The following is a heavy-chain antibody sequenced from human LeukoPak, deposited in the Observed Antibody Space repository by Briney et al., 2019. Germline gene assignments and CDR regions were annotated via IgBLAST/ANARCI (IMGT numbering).Heavy chain of an antibody. V-gene: IGHV3-23*01. CDR2: ISVSDTST. Sequence: GGSLRLSCAASGFTFSSYAMTWVRQAPGKGLEWVSAISVSDTSTYFADSVMGRFTISRDNSKNTLYLQMNSLRAEDSAVYYCVKGNYYYYMDVWGKGTTVTVSS. CDR1: GFTFSSYA. CDR3: VKGNYYYYMDV. J-gene: IGHJ6*03.